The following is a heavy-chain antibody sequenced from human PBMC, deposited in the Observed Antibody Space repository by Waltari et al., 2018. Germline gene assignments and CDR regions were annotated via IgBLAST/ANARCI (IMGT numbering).Heavy chain of an antibody. CDR2: IYPGDSDT. J-gene: IGHJ3*02. V-gene: IGHV5-51*03. D-gene: IGHD6-13*01. CDR3: ARLAIAAAGTVAFDI. Sequence: EVQLVQSGAEVKKPGESLKISCKASGYSFTSYWIGWVRQMPGKGLEWMGIIYPGDSDTRYSPSFQGQVTISADKSISTAYLQWSSLKASDTAMYYCARLAIAAAGTVAFDIWGQGTMVTVSS. CDR1: GYSFTSYW.